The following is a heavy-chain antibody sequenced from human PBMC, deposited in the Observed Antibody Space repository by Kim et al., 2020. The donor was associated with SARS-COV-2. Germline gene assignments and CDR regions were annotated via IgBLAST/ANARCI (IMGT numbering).Heavy chain of an antibody. V-gene: IGHV3-66*01. Sequence: GGSLRLSCAASGFTVSSNYMSWVRQAPGKGLEWVSVIYSGGSTYYADSVKGRFTISRDNSKNTLYLQMNSLRAEDTAVYYCASTNGYSYGLFDYWGQGTLVTVSS. CDR2: IYSGGST. J-gene: IGHJ4*02. CDR3: ASTNGYSYGLFDY. D-gene: IGHD5-18*01. CDR1: GFTVSSNY.